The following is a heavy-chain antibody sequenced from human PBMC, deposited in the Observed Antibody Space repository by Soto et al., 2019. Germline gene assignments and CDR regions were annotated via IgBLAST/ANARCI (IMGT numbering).Heavy chain of an antibody. CDR2: ISAYNGNT. CDR1: GYTFTSYG. Sequence: ASVKVSCKASGYTFTSYGISWVRQAPGQGLEWMGWISAYNGNTNYAQKLQGRVTMTTDTSTSTAYMELRSMRSDDTAVYYCARLDIAVAGRDYYHYGMDVWGQGTTVTVSS. V-gene: IGHV1-18*01. D-gene: IGHD6-19*01. J-gene: IGHJ6*02. CDR3: ARLDIAVAGRDYYHYGMDV.